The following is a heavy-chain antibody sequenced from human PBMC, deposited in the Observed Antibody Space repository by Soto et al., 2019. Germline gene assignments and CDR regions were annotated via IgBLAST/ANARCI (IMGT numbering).Heavy chain of an antibody. V-gene: IGHV2-5*02. Sequence: QITLKESGPTLVKPTQTLTLTCTFSGFSLTTSEVGVAWIRQPPGKALERLALIYWDDDKRYSPSLESRLTITKDTSKNQVVLTLTNMEPVDTATYYCAHTVAPRVADYWGQGTLVTVSS. CDR1: GFSLTTSEVG. CDR2: IYWDDDK. CDR3: AHTVAPRVADY. D-gene: IGHD5-12*01. J-gene: IGHJ4*02.